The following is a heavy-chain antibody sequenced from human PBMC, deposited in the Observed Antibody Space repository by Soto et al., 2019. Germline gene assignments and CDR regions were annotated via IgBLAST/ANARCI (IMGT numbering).Heavy chain of an antibody. V-gene: IGHV3-30*03. Sequence: GGSLRLSCAASGFTFSSYGMHWVRQAPGKGLEWVAVISYDGSNKYYADSVKGRFTISRDNSKNTLYLQMNSLRDEDTAVYYCVRNRLRGLNYYYGMDVWGQGTTVTVSS. CDR2: ISYDGSNK. CDR1: GFTFSSYG. J-gene: IGHJ6*02. D-gene: IGHD5-12*01. CDR3: VRNRLRGLNYYYGMDV.